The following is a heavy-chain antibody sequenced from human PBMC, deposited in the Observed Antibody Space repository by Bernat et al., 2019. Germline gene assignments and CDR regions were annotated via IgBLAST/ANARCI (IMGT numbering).Heavy chain of an antibody. Sequence: EVQLVESGGGLVKPGGSLRLSCAAPGFTFSNAWMNWVRQAPGKGLEWVGHIKSKTDGGTTDYAAPVRGRFTISRDDSKNTLYLQMNSPETEDTGVYYCTIVDHRYYYGMDVWGQGTTVTVS. CDR3: TIVDHRYYYGMDV. V-gene: IGHV3-15*07. CDR1: GFTFSNAW. D-gene: IGHD1-14*01. J-gene: IGHJ6*02. CDR2: IKSKTDGGTT.